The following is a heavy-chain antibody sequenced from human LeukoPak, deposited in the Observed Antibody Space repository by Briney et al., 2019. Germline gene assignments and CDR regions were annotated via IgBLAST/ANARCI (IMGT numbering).Heavy chain of an antibody. D-gene: IGHD6-13*01. CDR2: INTNNGNP. Sequence: ASVKVSCKASGSTFTSYAMNWVRQAPGQGLEWMGWINTNNGNPTYAQDFTGRFVFSLDTSVSTAYLQISSLKAEDTAVYYCASGEGSSRAFYYYMAVWGKGTTVTVSS. V-gene: IGHV7-4-1*02. CDR3: ASGEGSSRAFYYYMAV. CDR1: GSTFTSYA. J-gene: IGHJ6*03.